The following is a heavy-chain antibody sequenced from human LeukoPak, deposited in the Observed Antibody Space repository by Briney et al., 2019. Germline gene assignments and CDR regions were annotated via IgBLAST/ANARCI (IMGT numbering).Heavy chain of an antibody. V-gene: IGHV4-39*01. Sequence: SETLSLTCTVSGGSISSTTHYWGWIRQPPGKGLEWIGSIYYSGNTDYNPSLKSRVTISVDTSKNQFSLKLNSVTAADTAVYYCARHPKGYFSRFDPWGPGTVVTVSS. D-gene: IGHD2-15*01. CDR1: GGSISSTTHY. J-gene: IGHJ5*02. CDR2: IYYSGNT. CDR3: ARHPKGYFSRFDP.